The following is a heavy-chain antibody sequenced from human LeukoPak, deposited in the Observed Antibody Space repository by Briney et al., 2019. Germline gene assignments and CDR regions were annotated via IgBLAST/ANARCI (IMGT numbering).Heavy chain of an antibody. CDR1: GFTFSSYS. V-gene: IGHV3-21*01. Sequence: GGSLRLSCAASGFTFSSYSMNWVRQAPGKGLEWVSSISSSSSYIYYADSVKGRFTISRDNAKNSLYLQMNSLRAEDTAVYYCARGGGSGYIYNAFDIWGQGTMVTVSS. CDR3: ARGGGSGYIYNAFDI. CDR2: ISSSSSYI. J-gene: IGHJ3*02. D-gene: IGHD3-22*01.